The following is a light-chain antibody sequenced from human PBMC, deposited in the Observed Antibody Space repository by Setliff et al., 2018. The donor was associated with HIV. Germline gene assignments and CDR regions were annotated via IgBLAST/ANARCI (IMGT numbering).Light chain of an antibody. J-gene: IGLJ1*01. Sequence: QSVLAQPASVSGSAGQSITISCTGSSSDIGSYNLVSWYQQHPGKAPKLMIYEVHKRPSGVSNRFSGSKSGNTASLTISGLQAEDEADYYCCSYAGLNTYVFGTGTKVTVL. CDR3: CSYAGLNTYV. CDR1: SSDIGSYNL. V-gene: IGLV2-23*02. CDR2: EVH.